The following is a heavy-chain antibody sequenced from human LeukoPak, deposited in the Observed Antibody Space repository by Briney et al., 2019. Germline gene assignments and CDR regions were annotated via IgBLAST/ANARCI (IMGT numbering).Heavy chain of an antibody. Sequence: GGSLRLSCAASGFTFKTFGMHWVRQAPGKGLEWVAVIWFDGNHEYYGESVKGRFTISRDNSNNVLYLQMNSLRAEDTAVYYCARDLSPDTAAGRYYFDFCGQGTLVTVSS. D-gene: IGHD6-13*01. V-gene: IGHV3-33*01. CDR3: ARDLSPDTAAGRYYFDF. J-gene: IGHJ4*02. CDR2: IWFDGNHE. CDR1: GFTFKTFG.